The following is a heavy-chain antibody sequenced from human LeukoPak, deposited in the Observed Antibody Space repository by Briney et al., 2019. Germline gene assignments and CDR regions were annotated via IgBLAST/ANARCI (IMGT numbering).Heavy chain of an antibody. CDR3: ARYSSGFDY. V-gene: IGHV3-21*01. J-gene: IGHJ4*02. CDR1: GFTFGSYI. D-gene: IGHD3-22*01. CDR2: ISSRSSQI. Sequence: GGSLRLSCAASGFTFGSYIMNWVRQAPGKGLEWVSSISSRSSQIYYADSVKGRFTISRDNAKNSLYLQMNSLRAEDTAVYYCARYSSGFDYWGQGTLVTVSS.